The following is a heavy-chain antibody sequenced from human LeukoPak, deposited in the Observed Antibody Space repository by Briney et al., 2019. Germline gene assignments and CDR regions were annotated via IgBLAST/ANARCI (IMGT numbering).Heavy chain of an antibody. V-gene: IGHV3-53*01. CDR3: GRMIRGVTNHFDY. CDR1: GFPVSSNY. CDR2: IYSGDST. J-gene: IGHJ4*02. Sequence: GGSLSLSCAASGFPVSSNYMSWVRQPPGKGLEWVSVIYSGDSTYYADSVKGRFTISRDNSKNTLYLQMNSLRAEDTAVYYCGRMIRGVTNHFDYWGQGTLVTVSS. D-gene: IGHD3-10*01.